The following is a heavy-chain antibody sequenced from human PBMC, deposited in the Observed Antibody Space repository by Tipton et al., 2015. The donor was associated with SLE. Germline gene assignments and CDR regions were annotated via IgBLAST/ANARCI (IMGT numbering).Heavy chain of an antibody. CDR2: IYHSGST. J-gene: IGHJ4*02. V-gene: IGHV4-30-2*01. CDR1: GGSISSGGYS. D-gene: IGHD2-15*01. Sequence: LRLSCAVSGGSISSGGYSWSWIRQPPGKGLEWIGYIYHSGSTYYNPSLKSRVTISVDRSKNQFSLKLSSVTAADTAVYYCARGGRGGYYFDYWGQGTLVTVSS. CDR3: ARGGRGGYYFDY.